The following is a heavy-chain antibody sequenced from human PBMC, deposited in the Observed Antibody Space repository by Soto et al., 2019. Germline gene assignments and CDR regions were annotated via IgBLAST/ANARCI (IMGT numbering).Heavy chain of an antibody. D-gene: IGHD3-3*01. V-gene: IGHV2-5*02. CDR1: GFSLSTIGVT. CDR3: AHRRIDASRNYHFGY. CDR2: IYWDDDK. J-gene: IGHJ4*02. Sequence: SGPKLVNPTQTLTLTCTVSGFSLSTIGVTVGWIRQPPGKALEWLALIYWDDDKRYSPSLKPRLTITKDTSKNQVVLTMTNVDPVDTATYYCAHRRIDASRNYHFGYWGQGALVTVSS.